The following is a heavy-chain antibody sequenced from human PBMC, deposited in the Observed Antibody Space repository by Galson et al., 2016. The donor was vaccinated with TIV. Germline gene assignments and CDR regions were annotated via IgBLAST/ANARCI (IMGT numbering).Heavy chain of an antibody. CDR3: SAKPPTRHPEYFGHTGYPVDT. V-gene: IGHV5-51*01. CDR2: IYPGDSDT. J-gene: IGHJ5*02. CDR1: GSSFTPYW. D-gene: IGHD5-12*01. Sequence: QSGAEVKKPGESLKISCKGSGSSFTPYWIGWVRQMPGKGLEWMGIIYPGDSDTRYTPSFQGQVTISADKSISAAYLQWSSLKASDPAMYICSAKPPTRHPEYFGHTGYPVDTWGQGTLVTVSS.